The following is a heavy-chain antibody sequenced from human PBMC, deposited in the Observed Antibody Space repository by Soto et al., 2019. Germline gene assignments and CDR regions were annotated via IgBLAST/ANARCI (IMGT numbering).Heavy chain of an antibody. D-gene: IGHD5-12*01. CDR2: INHSGST. CDR1: GGSFSGYY. V-gene: IGHV4-34*01. CDR3: ARGRQWLRLGWFDP. Sequence: QVQLQQWGAGLLKPSETLSLTCAVYGGSFSGYYWSWIRQPPGKGLEWIGEINHSGSTNYNPSLKSRVTISVDTSKNQFSLKLSSVTAADTAVYYCARGRQWLRLGWFDPWGQGTLVTVS. J-gene: IGHJ5*02.